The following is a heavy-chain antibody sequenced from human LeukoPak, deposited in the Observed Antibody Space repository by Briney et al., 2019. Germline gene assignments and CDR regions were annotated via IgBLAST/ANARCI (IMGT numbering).Heavy chain of an antibody. J-gene: IGHJ6*03. V-gene: IGHV4-39*07. CDR1: GGSISSSIYY. CDR2: IYYSGST. CDR3: ARDWRYFDWSSPSDNYYYYYMDV. Sequence: SETLSLTCTVSGGSISSSIYYWGWIRQPPGKGLEWIGSIYYSGSTYYNPSLKSRVTISVDTSKNQFSLKLSSVTAADTAVYYCARDWRYFDWSSPSDNYYYYYMDVWGKGTTVTVSS. D-gene: IGHD3-9*01.